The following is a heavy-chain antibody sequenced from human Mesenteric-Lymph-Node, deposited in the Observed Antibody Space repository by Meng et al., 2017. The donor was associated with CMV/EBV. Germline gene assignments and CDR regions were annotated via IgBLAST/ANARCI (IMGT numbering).Heavy chain of an antibody. CDR1: GGSISSSSYY. CDR3: AREGGMTTSWFDP. CDR2: IYYSGST. J-gene: IGHJ5*02. V-gene: IGHV4-39*07. Sequence: GSLRLSCTVSGGSISSSSYYWGWIRQPPGKGLEWIGSIYYSGSTYYNPSLKSRVTISVDTSKNQFSLKLSSVTAADTAVYYCAREGGMTTSWFDPWGQGTLVTVSS. D-gene: IGHD4-11*01.